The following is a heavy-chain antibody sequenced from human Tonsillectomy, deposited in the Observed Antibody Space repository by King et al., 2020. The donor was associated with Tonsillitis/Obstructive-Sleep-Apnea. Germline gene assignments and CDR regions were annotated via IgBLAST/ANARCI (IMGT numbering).Heavy chain of an antibody. CDR2: INPSGGST. J-gene: IGHJ1*01. CDR1: GYTFTSYY. V-gene: IGHV1-46*01. D-gene: IGHD2-15*01. CDR3: ARVVGYCSGGSCYSGAEYCQH. Sequence: QLVQSGAEVKKPGASVKVSCKASGYTFTSYYMHWVRQAPGQGLEWMGIINPSGGSTSYAQKFQGRVTMTRDTSTSTVYMELSSLRSEDTAVYYCARVVGYCSGGSCYSGAEYCQHWGQGTLVTVSS.